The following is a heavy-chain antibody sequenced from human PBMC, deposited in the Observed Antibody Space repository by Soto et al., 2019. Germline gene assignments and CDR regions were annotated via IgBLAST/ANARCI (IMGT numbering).Heavy chain of an antibody. J-gene: IGHJ4*02. V-gene: IGHV4-31*03. CDR2: IYYSGST. D-gene: IGHD1-26*01. Sequence: SETLSLTCTVSGGSISSCGYYWSWIRQHPGKGLEWIGYIYYSGSTYYNPSLKSRVTISVDTSKNQFSLKLSSVTAADTAVYYCARDLGVSGSRFDYWGQGTLVTVSS. CDR3: ARDLGVSGSRFDY. CDR1: GGSISSCGYY.